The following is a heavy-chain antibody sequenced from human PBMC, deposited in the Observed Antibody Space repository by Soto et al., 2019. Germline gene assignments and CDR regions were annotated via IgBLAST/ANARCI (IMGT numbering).Heavy chain of an antibody. CDR3: ARDRYGDYGSDY. CDR1: GFTVSSNY. CDR2: IYSGGST. Sequence: EVQLVESGGGLVQPGGSLRLSCAASGFTVSSNYMSWVRQAPGKGLEWVSVIYSGGSTYYADSVKDRFTISRDNSNNTLYLQTNSLGAEDTAVYYCARDRYGDYGSDYWGQGTLVTVSS. V-gene: IGHV3-66*01. D-gene: IGHD4-17*01. J-gene: IGHJ4*02.